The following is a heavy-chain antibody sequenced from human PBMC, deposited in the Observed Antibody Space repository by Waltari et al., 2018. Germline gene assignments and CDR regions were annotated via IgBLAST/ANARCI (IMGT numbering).Heavy chain of an antibody. J-gene: IGHJ4*02. Sequence: EVQLLESGGGLEKRGGSLRLSCAALGLTVSTYAMTWVRQAPGKGLEWVSVISGSGSGTYYADSVKGRFTISRDNSKNTLYLQMNSLRGEDTTVYYCAKDADYDSSGYVYDYWGQGTLVTVSS. CDR2: ISGSGSGT. V-gene: IGHV3-23*01. CDR1: GLTVSTYA. D-gene: IGHD3-22*01. CDR3: AKDADYDSSGYVYDY.